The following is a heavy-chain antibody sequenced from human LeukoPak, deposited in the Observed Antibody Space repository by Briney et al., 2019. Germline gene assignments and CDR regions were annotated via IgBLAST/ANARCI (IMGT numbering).Heavy chain of an antibody. D-gene: IGHD6-13*01. V-gene: IGHV1-46*01. CDR1: GYTFTRYY. Sequence: ASVKVSCTASGYTFTRYYMYWVRHAPGQGLEWMGIINPSGGSTNYAQKFQGRVTMTRDTSTSTVYMELSSLRSEDTAVYYCARVDSAAAEDFDYWGQGTLVTVSS. J-gene: IGHJ4*02. CDR3: ARVDSAAAEDFDY. CDR2: INPSGGST.